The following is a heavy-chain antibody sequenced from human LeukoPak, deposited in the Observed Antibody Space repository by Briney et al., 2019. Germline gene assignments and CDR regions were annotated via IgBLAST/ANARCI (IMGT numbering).Heavy chain of an antibody. CDR1: GFTFSSYA. CDR3: AKVRLRTHYFDY. D-gene: IGHD4-17*01. V-gene: IGHV3-23*01. J-gene: IGHJ4*02. CDR2: ISGSGGST. Sequence: GGSLRLSCAASGFTFSSYAMSWVRQAPGKGLEWVSAISGSGGSTYYADSVRGRFTISRDNSKNTLFLQMNSLRAEDTAVYYCAKVRLRTHYFDYWGQGTLVTVSS.